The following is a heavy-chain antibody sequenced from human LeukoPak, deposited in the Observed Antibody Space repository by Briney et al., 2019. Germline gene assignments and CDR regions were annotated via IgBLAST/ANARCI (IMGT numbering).Heavy chain of an antibody. Sequence: PSQTLSLTCTVSGGSISSGDYYWSWLRQPPGTGLEWIGYIYYSGSTYYNPSLKSRVTISVDTSKTRFSLKLSSVTAADTAVYCCATHSSGYDSGNDAFDIWGQGTMVTVSS. D-gene: IGHD3-22*01. V-gene: IGHV4-30-4*08. CDR3: ATHSSGYDSGNDAFDI. J-gene: IGHJ3*02. CDR2: IYYSGST. CDR1: GGSISSGDYY.